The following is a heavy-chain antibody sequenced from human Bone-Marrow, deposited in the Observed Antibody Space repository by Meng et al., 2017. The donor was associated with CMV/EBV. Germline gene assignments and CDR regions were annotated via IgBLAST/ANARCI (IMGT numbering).Heavy chain of an antibody. J-gene: IGHJ4*02. CDR2: IKQDGSEK. CDR1: GFTFSNYY. CDR3: ASRRDGYNY. D-gene: IGHD5-24*01. V-gene: IGHV3-7*01. Sequence: GESLKISCAASGFTFSNYYMSWVRQAPGKGLEWVANIKQDGSEKYYMDSVKGRFTISRDNAKNSLYLQMNSLRPEDTAVYYCASRRDGYNYWGQGTLVTVSS.